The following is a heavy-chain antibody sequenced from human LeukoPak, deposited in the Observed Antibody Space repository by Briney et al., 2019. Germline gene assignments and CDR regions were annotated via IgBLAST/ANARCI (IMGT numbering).Heavy chain of an antibody. J-gene: IGHJ6*02. CDR3: ARGGPFPYYYYCMDF. CDR2: IYYSGNT. CDR1: GGSISSYY. Sequence: SETLSLTCTVSGGSISSYYWNWLRQPPGKGLEWIGNIYYSGNTKYIPSLKSRVTISVDTSKNHISLKLTSVTAADTALYYCARGGPFPYYYYCMDFWGQGTTVTVSS. D-gene: IGHD3-16*01. V-gene: IGHV4-59*01.